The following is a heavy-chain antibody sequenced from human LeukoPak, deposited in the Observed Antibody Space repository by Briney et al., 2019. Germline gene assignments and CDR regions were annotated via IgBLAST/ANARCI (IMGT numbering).Heavy chain of an antibody. CDR1: GGSFSGYY. CDR3: ARGLNGALLEQLAQFYFDY. D-gene: IGHD6-6*01. J-gene: IGHJ4*02. V-gene: IGHV4-34*01. Sequence: SETLSLTCAVYGGSFSGYYWSWIRQPPGKGLEWIGEINHSGGTNYNPSLKSRVTISVDTSKNQFSLKLSSVTAADTAVYYCARGLNGALLEQLAQFYFDYWGQGTLVTVSS. CDR2: INHSGGT.